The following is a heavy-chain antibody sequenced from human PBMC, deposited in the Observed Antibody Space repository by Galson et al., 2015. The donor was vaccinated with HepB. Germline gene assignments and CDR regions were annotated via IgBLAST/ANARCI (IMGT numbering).Heavy chain of an antibody. V-gene: IGHV3-66*01. CDR3: ARYDFWSGYYFDY. J-gene: IGHJ4*01. D-gene: IGHD3-3*01. Sequence: SLRLSCAASGFTVSSDYMSWVRQAPGRGLDWVSLIYSGGRTYYADSVKGRFTISRDKSKNTLYLQMNSLKVEDTAIYYCARYDFWSGYYFDYWGHGTLVTVSS. CDR2: IYSGGRT. CDR1: GFTVSSDY.